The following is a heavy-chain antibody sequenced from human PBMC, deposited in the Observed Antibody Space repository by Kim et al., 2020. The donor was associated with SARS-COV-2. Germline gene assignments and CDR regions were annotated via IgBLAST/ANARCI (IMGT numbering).Heavy chain of an antibody. Sequence: ASVKVSCKASGYTFSSYAMNWVRQAPGQGLEWMGWISTNTGNTTYAQGFTGRLVFSLDTSVSTAYLQISSLKAEDTAVYYCARGSGGWFGEFYDYRAEGTVDTLSS. V-gene: IGHV7-4-1*02. CDR1: GYTFSSYA. D-gene: IGHD3-10*01. CDR3: ARGSGGWFGEFYDY. CDR2: ISTNTGNT. J-gene: IGHJ4*02.